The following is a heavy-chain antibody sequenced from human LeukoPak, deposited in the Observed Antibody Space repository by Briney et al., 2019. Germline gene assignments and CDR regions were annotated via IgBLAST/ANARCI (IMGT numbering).Heavy chain of an antibody. Sequence: GGSLRLSCAASGFTFDDYAMHWVRQAPGKGLEWVSGISWNSGSIGYADSVKGRFTISRDNAKNTLYLQMNSLRAEDTAVYYCARDKSLGGYWGQGTLVTVSS. CDR2: ISWNSGSI. J-gene: IGHJ4*02. V-gene: IGHV3-9*01. CDR1: GFTFDDYA. CDR3: ARDKSLGGY.